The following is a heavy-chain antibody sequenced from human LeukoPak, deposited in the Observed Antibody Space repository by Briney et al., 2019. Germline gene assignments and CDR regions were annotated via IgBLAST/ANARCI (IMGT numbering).Heavy chain of an antibody. CDR3: ATDQRYAFDY. D-gene: IGHD3-9*01. CDR1: GFSFTDYP. CDR2: IRTTDEGAKYA. V-gene: IGHV3-48*02. Sequence: QPGGSLRLSCATSGFSFTDYPMNWVRQATGKGLEWISNIRTTDEGAKYAYYAASLKRRVTISRDDGKNTLYLHMNSLRDDDTAVYYCATDQRYAFDYWGQGILVTVSS. J-gene: IGHJ4*02.